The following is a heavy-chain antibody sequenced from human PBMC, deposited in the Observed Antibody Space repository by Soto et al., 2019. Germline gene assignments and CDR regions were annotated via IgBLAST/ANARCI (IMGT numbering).Heavy chain of an antibody. D-gene: IGHD3-22*01. Sequence: SETLSLTCSVSGGSISTVGHYWTWIRQPPGKGLEWIGSIYHTGSTYYSKSLRSRLTMSVDTSKNQFSLKLSSVTAADTAVYYCARFWNSKKYYYDSSGYASWGQGTLVTVS. CDR1: GGSISTVGHY. V-gene: IGHV4-31*03. CDR3: ARFWNSKKYYYDSSGYAS. CDR2: IYHTGST. J-gene: IGHJ4*02.